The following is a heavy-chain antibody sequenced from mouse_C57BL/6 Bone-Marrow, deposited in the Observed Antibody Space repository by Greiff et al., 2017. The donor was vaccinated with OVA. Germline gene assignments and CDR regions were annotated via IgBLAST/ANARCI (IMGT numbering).Heavy chain of an antibody. D-gene: IGHD1-1*02. CDR2: INPYNGDT. J-gene: IGHJ2*01. CDR3: ARSGFGVARFDY. Sequence: VQLQQSGPELVKPGDSVKISCKASGYSFTGYFMNWVMQSHGKSLEWIGRINPYNGDTFYNQKFKGKATLTVDKSSSTAHMELRSLTSEDSAVYYCARSGFGVARFDYWGQGTTLTVSS. V-gene: IGHV1-20*01. CDR1: GYSFTGYF.